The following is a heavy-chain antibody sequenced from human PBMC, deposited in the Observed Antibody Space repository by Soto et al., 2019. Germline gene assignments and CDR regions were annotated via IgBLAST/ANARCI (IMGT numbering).Heavy chain of an antibody. CDR1: GFTFIGSA. V-gene: IGHV3-23*01. J-gene: IGHJ5*02. CDR2: ISTGGGST. D-gene: IGHD2-2*01. CDR3: ARNVLRGYCSSSSCPFDP. Sequence: GGSLRLSCAASGFTFIGSAMSWGRQAPGKGLEWVSGISTGGGSTDYADSVKGRFTISRDNSKNTLYLQMSSLRAEDTAVYHCARNVLRGYCSSSSCPFDPWGQGTLVTVSS.